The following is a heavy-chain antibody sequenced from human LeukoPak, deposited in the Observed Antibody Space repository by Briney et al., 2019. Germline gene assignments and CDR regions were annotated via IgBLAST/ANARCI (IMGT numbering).Heavy chain of an antibody. D-gene: IGHD4-23*01. CDR2: IYYNGNT. CDR1: GGSISSSDYY. V-gene: IGHV4-39*01. CDR3: ARTVGTHRFDY. Sequence: PSETLSLTCTVSGGSISSSDYYWGWIRQPPGERLEWIGTIYYNGNTYYNPFLQSRVIISVDTSKNQFSLKLTSVTAPDTAVYYCARTVGTHRFDYWGQGILVTVSS. J-gene: IGHJ4*02.